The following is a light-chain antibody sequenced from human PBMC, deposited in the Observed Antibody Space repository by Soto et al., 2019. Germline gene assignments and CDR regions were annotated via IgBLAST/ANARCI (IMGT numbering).Light chain of an antibody. J-gene: IGLJ7*01. CDR1: SSDVGNYNL. CDR2: DVS. Sequence: QSALTQPASVSGSPGQSITISCTGTSSDVGNYNLVSWYQHHPGKAPKLMIYDVSKRPSGVSNRFSGSKSGNTASLTISGLQDEDEADYYCCSYAVSSTYVFGSGTQLTVL. CDR3: CSYAVSSTYV. V-gene: IGLV2-23*02.